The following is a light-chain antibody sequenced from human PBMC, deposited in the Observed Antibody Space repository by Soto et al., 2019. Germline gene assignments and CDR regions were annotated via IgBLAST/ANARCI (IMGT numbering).Light chain of an antibody. Sequence: QSALTQPASVSGSPGQSITICCTGTSSDVGGYNYVSWYQQHPGKAPKLMIYDVSNRPSGVSNRFSGSKSGNTASLTISGLQAEDEADYYCSSYTSSSTLFGTGTKVTVL. CDR3: SSYTSSSTL. V-gene: IGLV2-14*01. J-gene: IGLJ1*01. CDR2: DVS. CDR1: SSDVGGYNY.